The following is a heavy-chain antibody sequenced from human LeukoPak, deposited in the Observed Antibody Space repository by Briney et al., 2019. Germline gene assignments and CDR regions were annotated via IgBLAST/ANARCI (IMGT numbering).Heavy chain of an antibody. CDR2: IWYDGSNK. CDR1: GFTFSSYG. CDR3: ARDPGYYYDSSGYPDY. V-gene: IGHV3-33*08. Sequence: PGGSLRLSCAASGFTFSSYGMHWVRQAPGKGLEWVAVIWYDGSNKYYADSVKGRFTISRDNSKNTLYLQMNSLRAEDTAVYYCARDPGYYYDSSGYPDYWGQGTLVTVSS. D-gene: IGHD3-22*01. J-gene: IGHJ4*02.